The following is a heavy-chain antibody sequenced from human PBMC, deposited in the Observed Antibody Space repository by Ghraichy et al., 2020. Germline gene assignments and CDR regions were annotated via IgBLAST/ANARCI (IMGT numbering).Heavy chain of an antibody. CDR1: GFTFSNHW. V-gene: IGHV3-74*01. J-gene: IGHJ4*02. CDR2: VQGDGSTT. D-gene: IGHD1-26*01. Sequence: GGSLRLSCAASGFTFSNHWMHWVRQAPGKGLVWVSRVQGDGSTTHYADSVQGRFTISRDNAKNTLYLQMNSLRAEDTAVYYCARESTLSGTFHDYGGQGTLVTVFS. CDR3: ARESTLSGTFHDY.